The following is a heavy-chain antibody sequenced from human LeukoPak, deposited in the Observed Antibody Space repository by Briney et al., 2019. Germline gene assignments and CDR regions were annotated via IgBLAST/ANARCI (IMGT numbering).Heavy chain of an antibody. CDR3: AILGGHGYNSIDY. Sequence: GGSLRLSCAASGFTVSSNYMSWVRQAPGKGLGWVSLIFSGGSTYYSDSVKGRFTISRDISKNTLYLQMNSLRAEDTAVYYCAILGGHGYNSIDYWGQGTLVTVSS. D-gene: IGHD5-24*01. CDR2: IFSGGST. V-gene: IGHV3-53*01. J-gene: IGHJ4*02. CDR1: GFTVSSNY.